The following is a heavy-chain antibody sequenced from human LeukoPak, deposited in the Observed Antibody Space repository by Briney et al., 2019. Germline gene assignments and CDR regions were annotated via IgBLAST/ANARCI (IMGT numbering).Heavy chain of an antibody. Sequence: SETLSLTCTVSGGSIGSYYWSWIRQPPGKGLEWIGYIYYSGSTNYNPSLKSRVTISVDTSKNQFSLKLSSVTAADTAVYYCARSPPYYYDSSGYYLDYWGQGTLVTVSS. CDR3: ARSPPYYYDSSGYYLDY. V-gene: IGHV4-59*08. CDR1: GGSIGSYY. D-gene: IGHD3-22*01. CDR2: IYYSGST. J-gene: IGHJ4*02.